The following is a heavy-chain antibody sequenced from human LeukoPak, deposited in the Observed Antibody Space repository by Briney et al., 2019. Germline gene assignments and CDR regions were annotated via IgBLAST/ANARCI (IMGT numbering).Heavy chain of an antibody. V-gene: IGHV3-23*01. CDR3: ARDLGPYYDTSDNWFDP. D-gene: IGHD3-22*01. CDR1: GFIFSNYA. Sequence: GGPLRLSCAISGFIFSNYAVNWVRQAPGKGLEWVAIISGSGDTTYYADSVKGRFTISRDNAKNTLNLQMNSLRAEDTAVYYCARDLGPYYDTSDNWFDPWGQGTLVTVSS. J-gene: IGHJ5*02. CDR2: ISGSGDTT.